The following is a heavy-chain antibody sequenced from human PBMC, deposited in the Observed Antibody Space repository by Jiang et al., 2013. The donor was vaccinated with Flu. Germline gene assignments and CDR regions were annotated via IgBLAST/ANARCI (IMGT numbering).Heavy chain of an antibody. Sequence: VKKPGESLKISCKGSGYTFTTYWISWVRQMPGKGLEWMGRIDPTDSYTNYSPSFQGHVTISADKSITTAYLQWSSLKASDTAMYYCARLVGGGSDPPDYWGQGTLVTVSS. D-gene: IGHD2-15*01. CDR3: ARLVGGGSDPPDY. J-gene: IGHJ4*02. V-gene: IGHV5-10-1*01. CDR2: IDPTDSYT. CDR1: GYTFTTYW.